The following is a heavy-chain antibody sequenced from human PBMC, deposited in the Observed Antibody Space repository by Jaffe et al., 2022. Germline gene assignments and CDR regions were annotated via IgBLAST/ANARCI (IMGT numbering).Heavy chain of an antibody. CDR3: AKLPRIAFVDY. Sequence: QVQLVESGGGVVQPGGSLRLSCAASGFTFSSYGMHWVRQAPGKGLEWVAFIRYDGSNKYYADSVKGRFTISRDNSKNTLYLQMNSLRAEDTAVYYCAKLPRIAFVDYWGQGTLVTVSS. CDR2: IRYDGSNK. CDR1: GFTFSSYG. V-gene: IGHV3-30*02. J-gene: IGHJ4*02. D-gene: IGHD6-13*01.